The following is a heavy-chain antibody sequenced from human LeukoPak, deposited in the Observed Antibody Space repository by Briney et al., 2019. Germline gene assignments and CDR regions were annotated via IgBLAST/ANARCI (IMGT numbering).Heavy chain of an antibody. CDR3: ASQHPIGIAVAVTHY. J-gene: IGHJ4*02. V-gene: IGHV1-2*06. D-gene: IGHD6-19*01. Sequence: ASVKVSCKASGYTFTGYYMHWVRQAPGQGLEWMGRINPSSGGTNYAQKFQGRVTMTRDTSISTAYMALSRLRSDDTAVYYCASQHPIGIAVAVTHYWGQGTLVTVSS. CDR1: GYTFTGYY. CDR2: INPSSGGT.